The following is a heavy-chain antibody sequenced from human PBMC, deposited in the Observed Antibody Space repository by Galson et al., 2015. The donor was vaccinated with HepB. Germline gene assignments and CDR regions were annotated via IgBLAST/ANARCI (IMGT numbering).Heavy chain of an antibody. CDR1: GFTFSSYG. J-gene: IGHJ4*02. CDR3: ARDLLGATIY. Sequence: SLRLSCAASGFTFSSYGMNWVRQAPGKGLEWVSSISSSSDYIYYVDSVKGRFSVSRDNAKNSLYLHMNSLRVEDTAVYYCARDLLGATIYWGQGTPVTVSS. D-gene: IGHD1-26*01. V-gene: IGHV3-21*01. CDR2: ISSSSDYI.